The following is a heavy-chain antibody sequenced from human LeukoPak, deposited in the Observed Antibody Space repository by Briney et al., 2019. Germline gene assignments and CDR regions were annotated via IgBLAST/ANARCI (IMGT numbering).Heavy chain of an antibody. CDR3: ASSAADCGGDCYYGVY. Sequence: SVQVSCKASGGTFSSYAISWVRQAPGQGLEWMGGIIPIFGKANYAQKVQGRVTITTDESTSTAYMELSSLRSVDTDVYYCASSAADCGGDCYYGVYWGQGTLVTVSS. V-gene: IGHV1-69*05. J-gene: IGHJ4*02. CDR1: GGTFSSYA. D-gene: IGHD2-21*02. CDR2: IIPIFGKA.